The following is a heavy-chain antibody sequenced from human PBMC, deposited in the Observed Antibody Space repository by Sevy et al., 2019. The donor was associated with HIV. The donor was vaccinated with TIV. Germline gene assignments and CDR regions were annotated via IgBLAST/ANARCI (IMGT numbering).Heavy chain of an antibody. V-gene: IGHV3-66*02. CDR2: IFSSGST. J-gene: IGHJ4*02. Sequence: GGSLRLSCAISGFTVNDKYIIWVRQAPGKGLEWVSVIFSSGSTYYADSAKGRFTICRDKSKNTVDLQINSVRADDTAVYYCVSLFLSYRSGWSYFDYWGQGTLVTVSS. CDR1: GFTVNDKY. CDR3: VSLFLSYRSGWSYFDY. D-gene: IGHD6-19*01.